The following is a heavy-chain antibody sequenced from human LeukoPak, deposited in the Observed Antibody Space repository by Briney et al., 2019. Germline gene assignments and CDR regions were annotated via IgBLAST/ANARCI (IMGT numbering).Heavy chain of an antibody. V-gene: IGHV3-74*01. CDR2: INDDGRST. Sequence: GGSLRLSCAASGFTFSTYWMHWVRQAPGKGLVWVSRINDDGRSTSYADSVKGRFAISRDNAKNTLYLQMNSLRAEDTAVYYCARDDYDSSTPYYFDYWGQGILVTVSS. CDR3: ARDDYDSSTPYYFDY. CDR1: GFTFSTYW. D-gene: IGHD3-22*01. J-gene: IGHJ4*02.